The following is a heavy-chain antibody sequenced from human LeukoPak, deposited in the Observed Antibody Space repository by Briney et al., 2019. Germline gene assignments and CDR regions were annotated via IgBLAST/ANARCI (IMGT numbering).Heavy chain of an antibody. CDR2: ISSSSSYI. J-gene: IGHJ6*03. Sequence: GSLRLSCAASGFTFSSYSMNWVRQAPGKGLGWVSSISSSSSYIYYADSVKGRFTISRDNAKNSLYLQMNSLRAEDTAVYYCARITYYDILTGYSTAMDVWGKGTTVTVSS. V-gene: IGHV3-21*01. CDR1: GFTFSSYS. CDR3: ARITYYDILTGYSTAMDV. D-gene: IGHD3-9*01.